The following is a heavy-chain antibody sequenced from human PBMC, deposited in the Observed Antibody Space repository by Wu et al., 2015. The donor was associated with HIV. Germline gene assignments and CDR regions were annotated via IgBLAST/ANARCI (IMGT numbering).Heavy chain of an antibody. J-gene: IGHJ6*03. Sequence: VQLVQSGAEVRPPGSSMKVSCKASGGTFSNYAFNWVRQAPGQGLEWMGGVTPLFGTTNYAQKFRDRVTITADGSTSTVYMELSSLRSEDTALYFCATAAVPTAYPYYYNMDVWGSGTTVIVSS. V-gene: IGHV1-69*12. CDR1: GGTFSNYA. CDR3: ATAAVPTAYPYYYNMDV. D-gene: IGHD3-10*01. CDR2: VTPLFGTT.